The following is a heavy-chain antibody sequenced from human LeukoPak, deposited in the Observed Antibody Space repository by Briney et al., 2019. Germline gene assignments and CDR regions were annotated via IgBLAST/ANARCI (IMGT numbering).Heavy chain of an antibody. J-gene: IGHJ4*02. CDR3: ARDGRGYSYGSRLDY. D-gene: IGHD5-18*01. Sequence: SETLSLTCTVSGGSISSYYWSWIRQPPGKGLEWIGEINHSGSTNYNPSLKSRVTISVDTSKNQFSLKLSSVTAADTAVYYCARDGRGYSYGSRLDYWGQGTLVTVSS. V-gene: IGHV4-34*01. CDR2: INHSGST. CDR1: GGSISSYY.